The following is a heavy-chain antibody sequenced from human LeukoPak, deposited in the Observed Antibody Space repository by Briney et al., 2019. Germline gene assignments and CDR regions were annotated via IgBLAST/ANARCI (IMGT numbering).Heavy chain of an antibody. J-gene: IGHJ4*02. D-gene: IGHD2-2*03. CDR1: GFTFSSYS. Sequence: PGGSLRLSCAASGFTFSSYSMNWVRQAPGKGLEWVSSISSSSSYIYYADSVKGRFTISRDNAKNSLYLQMNSLRAEDTAVYYCAVDIVVVPAAARIAAARAGRAFGYWGQGTLVTVSS. CDR2: ISSSSSYI. CDR3: AVDIVVVPAAARIAAARAGRAFGY. V-gene: IGHV3-21*01.